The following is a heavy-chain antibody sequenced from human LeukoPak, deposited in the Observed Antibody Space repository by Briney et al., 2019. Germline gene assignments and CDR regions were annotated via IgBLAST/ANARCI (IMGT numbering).Heavy chain of an antibody. CDR3: ARDPLAVAGTRGAFDI. D-gene: IGHD6-19*01. Sequence: SETLSLTCTVSGGSISSSSYYWGWIRQPPGKGLEWIGSIYYSGSTYYNPSLKSRVTISVDTSKSQFSLKLSSVTAADTAVYYCARDPLAVAGTRGAFDIWGQGTMVTVSS. CDR2: IYYSGST. CDR1: GGSISSSSYY. V-gene: IGHV4-39*07. J-gene: IGHJ3*02.